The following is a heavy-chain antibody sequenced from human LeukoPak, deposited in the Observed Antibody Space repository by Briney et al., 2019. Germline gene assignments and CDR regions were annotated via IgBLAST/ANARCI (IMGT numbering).Heavy chain of an antibody. D-gene: IGHD1-26*01. J-gene: IGHJ5*02. CDR3: ARVSIRSGSYKNWFDP. V-gene: IGHV3-48*01. CDR1: GFTFSSYS. CDR2: ISSSSSTI. Sequence: GGSLRLSCAASGFTFSSYSMTWVRQAPGKGLEWVSYISSSSSTIYYADSVKGRFTISRDNAKNSLYLQMNSLRAEDTAVYYCARVSIRSGSYKNWFDPWGQGTLVTVSS.